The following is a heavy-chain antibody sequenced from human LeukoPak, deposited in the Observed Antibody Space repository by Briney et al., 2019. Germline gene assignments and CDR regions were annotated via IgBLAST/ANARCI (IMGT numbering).Heavy chain of an antibody. V-gene: IGHV3-21*01. CDR1: GFTFSSYS. D-gene: IGHD1-1*01. CDR3: ARAKTTPFDY. J-gene: IGHJ4*02. Sequence: GGSLRLSCAAPGFTFSSYSMNWVRQAPGKGLEWVSSISSSSSYIYYADSVKGRFTISRDNAKNSLYLQMNSLRAEDTAVYYCARAKTTPFDYWAREPWSPSPQ. CDR2: ISSSSSYI.